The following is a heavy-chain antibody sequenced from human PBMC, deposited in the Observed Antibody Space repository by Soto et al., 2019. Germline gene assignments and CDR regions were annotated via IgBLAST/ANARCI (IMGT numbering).Heavy chain of an antibody. Sequence: GGSLRLSCAASGFTFSSYSMNWVRQAPGKGLEWVSSISSSSSYIYYADSVKGRFTISRDTSKTIVFLEMNDLRPDDTAVYYCASWLQREHAYDVWGLGTTVTVSS. CDR2: ISSSSSYI. D-gene: IGHD1-1*01. V-gene: IGHV3-21*04. CDR3: ASWLQREHAYDV. CDR1: GFTFSSYS. J-gene: IGHJ3*01.